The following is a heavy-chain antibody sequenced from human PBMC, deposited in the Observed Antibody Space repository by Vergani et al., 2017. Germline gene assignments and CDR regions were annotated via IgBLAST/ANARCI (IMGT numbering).Heavy chain of an antibody. Sequence: EVQLLESGGGLVQPGGSLRLSCAASGFTFSSYAMSWVRQAPGKGLEWVSAISGSGGSTYYADSVKGRFTISRDNSKNTLYLQMNSLRAEDTAVYYCGDIVVVPAAPTPGGYRDVWGKGTTVTVSS. V-gene: IGHV3-23*01. D-gene: IGHD2-2*01. J-gene: IGHJ6*03. CDR2: ISGSGGST. CDR3: GDIVVVPAAPTPGGYRDV. CDR1: GFTFSSYA.